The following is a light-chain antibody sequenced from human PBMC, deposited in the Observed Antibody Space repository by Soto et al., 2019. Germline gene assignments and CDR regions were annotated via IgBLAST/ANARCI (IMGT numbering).Light chain of an antibody. J-gene: IGKJ5*01. Sequence: DIQMTQSPSTLSASVGDRVTLTSRASQSISRWLAWYQQTPGKAPKALIYDASTLRSGVPSRLSGGGSGTEFTLTISSIQPDDFATYYCQQYNTYSTFGQGTRLEIK. CDR3: QQYNTYST. CDR1: QSISRW. V-gene: IGKV1-5*01. CDR2: DAS.